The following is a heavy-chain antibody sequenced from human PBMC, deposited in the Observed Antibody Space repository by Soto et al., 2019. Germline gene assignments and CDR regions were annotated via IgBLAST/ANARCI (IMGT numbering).Heavy chain of an antibody. CDR2: LSGSGGST. Sequence: EVQLLESGGGLVQPGGSLRLSCAASGFTFPNYVMNWVRQALGKGLEWVSALSGSGGSTYYADSVKGRFTISRDNSKNTLYLQLDSLRAEDTAVYYCAKNPLIATIFDYWGQGTLVTVSS. V-gene: IGHV3-23*01. D-gene: IGHD6-13*01. J-gene: IGHJ4*02. CDR3: AKNPLIATIFDY. CDR1: GFTFPNYV.